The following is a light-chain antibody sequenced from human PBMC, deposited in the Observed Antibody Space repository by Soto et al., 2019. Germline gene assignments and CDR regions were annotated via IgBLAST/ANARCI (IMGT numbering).Light chain of an antibody. CDR1: QSVSSN. CDR2: GAS. J-gene: IGKJ1*01. V-gene: IGKV3-11*01. CDR3: QQRSNWPRT. Sequence: EIVMTQSPATLSVPPGERATLSCRASQSVSSNLAWYQQKPGQAPRLLIYGASNRATGIPARFSGSGSGTDFTLTISSLEPEDFAVYYCQQRSNWPRTFGQGTKVDIK.